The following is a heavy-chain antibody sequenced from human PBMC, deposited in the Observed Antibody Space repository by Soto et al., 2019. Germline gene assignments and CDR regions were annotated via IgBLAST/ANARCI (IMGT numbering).Heavy chain of an antibody. D-gene: IGHD6-13*01. CDR1: GYTFTSYG. CDR3: ARDVGQQLVDY. V-gene: IGHV1-18*01. Sequence: QVQLVQSGAEVKKPGASVKVPCKTSGYTFTSYGIIWVRQAPGQGLEWMGWISAYNGNKKYAQKLQGRVSMTTDTSTSTAYMELRSVRSDDTAVYYCARDVGQQLVDYWGQGTLVTVSS. CDR2: ISAYNGNK. J-gene: IGHJ4*02.